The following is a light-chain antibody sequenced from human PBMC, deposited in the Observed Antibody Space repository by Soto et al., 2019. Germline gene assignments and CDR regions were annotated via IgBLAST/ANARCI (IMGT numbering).Light chain of an antibody. V-gene: IGLV2-23*02. Sequence: QSVLTQPASVSGSPGQSITISCTGNSSDVGSYNLVSWYQQHPGKAPKLMIYEVSKRPSGVSNRFSGSKSGNTASLTISGLQAEDEADYYCCSYAGSSTYAFGPGTKVTVL. CDR2: EVS. J-gene: IGLJ1*01. CDR1: SSDVGSYNL. CDR3: CSYAGSSTYA.